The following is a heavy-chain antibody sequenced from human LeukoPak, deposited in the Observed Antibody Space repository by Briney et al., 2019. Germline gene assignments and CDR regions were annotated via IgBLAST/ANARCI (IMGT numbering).Heavy chain of an antibody. V-gene: IGHV4-34*01. D-gene: IGHD5-18*01. Sequence: SETLSLTCAVYGGSFSGYYWSWIRQPPGKGLEWIGEINHSGSTNYNPSLKSRVTISVDTSKKQFSLKLSSVTAADTAVYYCARRYYYSYGYCWFDPWGQGTLVTVSS. CDR3: ARRYYYSYGYCWFDP. CDR1: GGSFSGYY. CDR2: INHSGST. J-gene: IGHJ5*02.